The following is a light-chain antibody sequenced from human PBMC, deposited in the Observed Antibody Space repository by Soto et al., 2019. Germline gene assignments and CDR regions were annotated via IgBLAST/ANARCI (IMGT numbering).Light chain of an antibody. CDR3: QKYGRLQ. CDR2: GTS. CDR1: QTISSNN. V-gene: IGKV3-20*01. J-gene: IGKJ1*01. Sequence: EIVLTQSPGTLSVSPGERATLSCSASQTISSNNLAWYPQKPAQAPSLLIYGTSSRATGIPDRFSGSGSGTDFNLTISRLEPEDSEISSCQKYGRLQFGQGTKVEI.